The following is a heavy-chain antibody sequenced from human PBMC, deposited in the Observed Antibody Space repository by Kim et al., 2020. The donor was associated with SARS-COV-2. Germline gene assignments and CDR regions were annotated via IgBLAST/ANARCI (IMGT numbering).Heavy chain of an antibody. CDR3: ARGNSRLSSPGSLDY. J-gene: IGHJ4*02. V-gene: IGHV4-34*01. Sequence: PSLKRRVTISVDTSKNQFSLKLSSVTAADTAVYYWARGNSRLSSPGSLDYCGQGTLVTVSS. D-gene: IGHD6-13*01.